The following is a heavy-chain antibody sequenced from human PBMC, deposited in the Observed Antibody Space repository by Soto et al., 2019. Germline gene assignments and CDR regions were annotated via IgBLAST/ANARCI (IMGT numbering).Heavy chain of an antibody. CDR1: GYTFTSYA. V-gene: IGHV1-3*05. Sequence: QVQLVQSVAEEKKPGSSVKVCCKGSGYTFTSYAMHWVRQAPGQRLEWRGWINAGNGNTKYSQKFQVRVTITRDTTASTAYMELRSMRSEDTAVYYCARSIVVVTALDYWGQGTLVTVSS. CDR3: ARSIVVVTALDY. D-gene: IGHD2-21*02. J-gene: IGHJ4*02. CDR2: INAGNGNT.